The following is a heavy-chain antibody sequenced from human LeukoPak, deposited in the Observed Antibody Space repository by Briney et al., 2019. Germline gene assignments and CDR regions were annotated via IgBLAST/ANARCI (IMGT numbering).Heavy chain of an antibody. V-gene: IGHV1-18*01. CDR2: INTYNGNT. Sequence: ASVKVSCKASGYTFTSYGISWVRQAPGQGLEWLGWINTYNGNTNYAQKLQGRVTMTTDASTSTAYMELRSLRSDDTAVYYCARGGTYCGGDCSSYLDYWGQGTPVTVSS. J-gene: IGHJ4*02. CDR1: GYTFTSYG. D-gene: IGHD2-21*02. CDR3: ARGGTYCGGDCSSYLDY.